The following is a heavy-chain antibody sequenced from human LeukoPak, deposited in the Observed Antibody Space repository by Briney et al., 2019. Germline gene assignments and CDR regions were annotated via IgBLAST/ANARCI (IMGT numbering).Heavy chain of an antibody. D-gene: IGHD3-22*01. CDR2: INPSGGST. Sequence: GASVKVSCTASGYTFTSYYMHWVRQAPGQGLEWMGIINPSGGSTSYAQKFQGRVTMTRDTSTSTVYMELSSLRSEDTAVYYCARDYWGGLLAYWGQGTLVTVSS. CDR1: GYTFTSYY. CDR3: ARDYWGGLLAY. V-gene: IGHV1-46*01. J-gene: IGHJ4*02.